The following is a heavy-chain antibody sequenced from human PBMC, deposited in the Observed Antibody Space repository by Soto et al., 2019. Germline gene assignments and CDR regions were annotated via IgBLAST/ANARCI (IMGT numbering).Heavy chain of an antibody. J-gene: IGHJ4*02. CDR2: IYYSGTT. Sequence: SETLSLTCAVSGGSISTYYWSWIRQPPGKGLEWIGYIYYSGTTNYNPSLKARVTISIDSSKNQFSLKLSSVTAADTAVYYCARGPQSTASSYFFDYWGQGTRVTVS. V-gene: IGHV4-59*01. CDR3: ARGPQSTASSYFFDY. CDR1: GGSISTYY.